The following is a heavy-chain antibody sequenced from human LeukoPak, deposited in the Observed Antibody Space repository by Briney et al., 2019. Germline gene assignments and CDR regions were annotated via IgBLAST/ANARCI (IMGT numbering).Heavy chain of an antibody. CDR1: GFTFSSYG. D-gene: IGHD6-13*01. Sequence: GGSLRLSCAASGFTFSSYGMHWVRQAPGKGLEWVAVIWYDGSNKYYADSVKGRFTISRDNGKKSLYLQMNSLRGEDTAVYYCARDTSRGFDPWGQGTLVTVSS. V-gene: IGHV3-33*01. J-gene: IGHJ5*02. CDR3: ARDTSRGFDP. CDR2: IWYDGSNK.